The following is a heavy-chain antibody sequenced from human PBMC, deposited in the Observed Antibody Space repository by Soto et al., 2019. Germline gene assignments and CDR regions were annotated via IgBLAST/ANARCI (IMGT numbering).Heavy chain of an antibody. CDR2: LYYSGST. CDR1: GGSISSGYYY. V-gene: IGHV4-61*01. CDR3: AREIGSGYDYYNWFDP. J-gene: IGHJ5*02. Sequence: PSETLSLTCSVSGGSISSGYYYWSWLRQPPGKGLEWIGYLYYSGSTNYNPSLKSRVTISVDTSKNQFSLKLSSVTAADTAVYYCAREIGSGYDYYNWFDPWGQGTLVTVSS. D-gene: IGHD5-12*01.